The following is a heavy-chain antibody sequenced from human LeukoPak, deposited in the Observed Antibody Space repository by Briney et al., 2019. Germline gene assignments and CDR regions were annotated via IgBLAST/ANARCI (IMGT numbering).Heavy chain of an antibody. CDR1: GGSMRSYY. J-gene: IGHJ4*01. D-gene: IGHD4-17*01. Sequence: SETLSLTCTVSGGSMRSYYWSWIRQPPGKGLELIGYVYYSGTANYNPSLESRVTILVDTSKNQFSLNLSSVTAADTAVYYCARGDGDYVGNDYWGHGTLVTVSS. CDR3: ARGDGDYVGNDY. CDR2: VYYSGTA. V-gene: IGHV4-59*08.